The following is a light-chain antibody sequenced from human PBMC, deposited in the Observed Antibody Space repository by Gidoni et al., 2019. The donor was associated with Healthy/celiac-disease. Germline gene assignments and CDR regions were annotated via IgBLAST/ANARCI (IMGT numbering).Light chain of an antibody. CDR3: LQDYNYPLT. CDR2: AAS. Sequence: ATQLTQSPSSLSASVGDRVTITFRASPGIRNDLGWYQQKPGKAPKLLIYAASSLQSGVPSRFSGSGSGTDFTLTISSLQPEDFATYYCLQDYNYPLTFGQGTKVEIK. CDR1: PGIRND. V-gene: IGKV1-6*01. J-gene: IGKJ1*01.